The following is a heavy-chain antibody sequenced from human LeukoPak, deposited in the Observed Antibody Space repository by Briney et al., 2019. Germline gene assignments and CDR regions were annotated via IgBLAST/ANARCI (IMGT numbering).Heavy chain of an antibody. D-gene: IGHD4-17*01. CDR2: INPNTGDT. J-gene: IGHJ4*02. V-gene: IGHV1-2*04. Sequence: VASVKVSCKASGYTFTAYYMHWVRQAPGQGLEWLGWINPNTGDTNYAQKFQGWVTMTRDTSINTAYMELSSLRSDDTAVYYCARDSAIGDYYFDYWGQGTLVTVSS. CDR3: ARDSAIGDYYFDY. CDR1: GYTFTAYY.